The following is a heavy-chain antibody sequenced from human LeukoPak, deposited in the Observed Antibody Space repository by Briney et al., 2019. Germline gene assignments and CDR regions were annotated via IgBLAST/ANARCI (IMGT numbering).Heavy chain of an antibody. V-gene: IGHV3-53*01. D-gene: IGHD3-10*01. CDR3: ARGAGFGEFGPDY. J-gene: IGHJ4*02. CDR2: IYSGGST. CDR1: GFTVSSNY. Sequence: GGSLRLSCAASGFTVSSNYMSWVRQAPGKGLEWVSVIYSGGSTYYADSVKGRFTISRDNSKNTLYLQMNSLRAEDTAVYYCARGAGFGEFGPDYWGQGTLVTVSS.